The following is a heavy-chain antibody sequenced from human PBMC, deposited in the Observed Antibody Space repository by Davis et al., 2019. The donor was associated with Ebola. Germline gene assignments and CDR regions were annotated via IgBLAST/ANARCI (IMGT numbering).Heavy chain of an antibody. V-gene: IGHV3-23*01. Sequence: GESLKISCAASGFTFSSYAMSWVRQAPGKGLEWVSAISGSGGSTYYADSVKGRFTISRDNSKNTLYLQMNSLRAEDTAVYYCARVGSIAAAGTTDFWGQGTLVTVSS. CDR2: ISGSGGST. J-gene: IGHJ4*02. D-gene: IGHD6-13*01. CDR3: ARVGSIAAAGTTDF. CDR1: GFTFSSYA.